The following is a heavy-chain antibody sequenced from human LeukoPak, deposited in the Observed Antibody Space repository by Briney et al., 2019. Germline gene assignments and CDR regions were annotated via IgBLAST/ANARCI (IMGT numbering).Heavy chain of an antibody. V-gene: IGHV4-31*03. CDR1: GGSMTSGNYY. CDR2: TFYTGST. Sequence: SEALSLTCTVSGGSMTSGNYYWTWIRQRPGRGLEWIGHTFYTGSTYYNPSLKNRLSISVDTSKNQFSLNLTSVTAADTAVYFCARAVSMQIWWETVFDPWGQGTQVTVSS. J-gene: IGHJ5*02. CDR3: ARAVSMQIWWETVFDP. D-gene: IGHD1-26*01.